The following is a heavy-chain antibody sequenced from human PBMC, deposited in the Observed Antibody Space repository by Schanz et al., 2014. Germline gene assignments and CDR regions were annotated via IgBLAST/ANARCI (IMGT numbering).Heavy chain of an antibody. Sequence: EVQLLESGGGLVQPGGSLRLSCAASGFTFSTYAMSWVRQAPGKGLEWVSALSGSGGSTYYADSVKDRFTVSRDNSKNTVYLQMNRLRAEDTAVYYCASGVHVSSLQKGLQFWGRGTLVIVSS. J-gene: IGHJ1*01. CDR2: LSGSGGST. V-gene: IGHV3-23*01. CDR3: ASGVHVSSLQKGLQF. CDR1: GFTFSTYA. D-gene: IGHD3-10*01.